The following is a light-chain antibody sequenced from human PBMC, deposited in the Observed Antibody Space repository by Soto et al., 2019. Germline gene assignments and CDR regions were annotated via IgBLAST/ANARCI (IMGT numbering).Light chain of an antibody. CDR3: TSYAGTYSFFYV. Sequence: QSVLTQPPSASGSPGQSVTISCTGTSSDVGAYNYVSWYQQLPGKAPKLIIYEVSKRPSGVPDRFSGSKSGNTASLTVSGLQAEDEADYYCTSYAGTYSFFYVFGPGNKVTVL. CDR1: SSDVGAYNY. J-gene: IGLJ1*01. V-gene: IGLV2-8*01. CDR2: EVS.